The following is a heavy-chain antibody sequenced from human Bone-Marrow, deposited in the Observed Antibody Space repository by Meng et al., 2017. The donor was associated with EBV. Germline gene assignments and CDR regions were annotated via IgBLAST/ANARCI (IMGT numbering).Heavy chain of an antibody. CDR1: GNTFACDG. CDR2: INAYNGNT. CDR3: ARDPSTYYYDSSGYFY. D-gene: IGHD3-22*01. J-gene: IGHJ4*01. Sequence: VRLVEPGTEVQKPGAAVKASCKPSGNTFACDGISCVQHGPGQGLEWRGGINAYNGNTNYAQKLHGRVTMTTDTSTSTAYMELRSLKSDDTAVYYCARDPSTYYYDSSGYFYWGQGTLVTVSS. V-gene: IGHV1-18*01.